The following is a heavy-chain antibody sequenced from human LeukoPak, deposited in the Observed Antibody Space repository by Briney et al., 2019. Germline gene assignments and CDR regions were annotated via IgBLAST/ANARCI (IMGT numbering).Heavy chain of an antibody. CDR3: ARSQHSSFAFDI. J-gene: IGHJ3*02. CDR1: GFPFNDYY. D-gene: IGHD2-2*01. CDR2: INSSGSTI. Sequence: GGSLRLSCAASGFPFNDYYMSWIRQAPGKGLEGVSYINSSGSTIYYADSVKGRFTISRENSKNSLYLQMTSLRAEDTAVYYCARSQHSSFAFDIWGQGTMVTVSS. V-gene: IGHV3-11*01.